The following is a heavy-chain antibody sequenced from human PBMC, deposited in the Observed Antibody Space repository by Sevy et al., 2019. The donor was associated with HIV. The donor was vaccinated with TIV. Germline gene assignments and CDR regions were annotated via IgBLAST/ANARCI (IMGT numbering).Heavy chain of an antibody. D-gene: IGHD6-19*01. CDR3: ARDLLAVTGTVYFDL. CDR1: GFGFNIYT. CDR2: ISSVGTFI. J-gene: IGHJ4*02. Sequence: GGSLRLSCAASGFGFNIYTMHWVRQAPGKGLEWVASISSVGTFIYYADSVKGRFTISRHDARDSLYVQMNSLRAEDTAIYYCARDLLAVTGTVYFDLWGQGALVTVSS. V-gene: IGHV3-21*01.